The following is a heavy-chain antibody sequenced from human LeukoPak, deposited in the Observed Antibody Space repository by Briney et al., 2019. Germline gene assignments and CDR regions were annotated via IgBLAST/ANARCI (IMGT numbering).Heavy chain of an antibody. Sequence: GGSLRLSCAASGFAFNTYDMHWVRQAVGKGPEWVAGIGTAGDTYYLDSVKGRFTISRENGKNSLYLQMNSLRAGDTAVYYCARGTVGAGVFDVWGQGTLVTVS. CDR1: GFAFNTYD. D-gene: IGHD1-26*01. J-gene: IGHJ3*01. CDR3: ARGTVGAGVFDV. CDR2: IGTAGDT. V-gene: IGHV3-13*01.